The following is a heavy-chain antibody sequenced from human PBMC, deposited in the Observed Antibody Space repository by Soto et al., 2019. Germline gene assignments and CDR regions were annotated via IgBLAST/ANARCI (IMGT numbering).Heavy chain of an antibody. CDR2: ISSSSSYI. J-gene: IGHJ3*02. Sequence: GGSLRLSCAACGFTFSSYSMNWVCQAPWQGLEWVSSISSSSSYIYYAASVKGRFTISRDNAKNSLYLQMNSLRAADTAVYYCARVPTARHAFDTLGPRTMLAVSS. V-gene: IGHV3-21*01. CDR1: GFTFSSYS. D-gene: IGHD5-18*01. CDR3: ARVPTARHAFDT.